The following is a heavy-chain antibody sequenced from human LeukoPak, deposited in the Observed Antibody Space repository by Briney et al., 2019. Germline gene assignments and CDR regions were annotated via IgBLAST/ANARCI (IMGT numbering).Heavy chain of an antibody. J-gene: IGHJ4*02. V-gene: IGHV3-74*01. CDR3: ARGCCSSSWNECDY. Sequence: GGSLRLSCAASLFTGSSYAMSWFRQAPGKGLVWVSRINGDGSTTYYADSVKGRFTISRDNAKNTLYLQMNSLRAEDTAVYYCARGCCSSSWNECDYWGQGTLVTVSS. CDR2: INGDGSTT. D-gene: IGHD1-1*01. CDR1: LFTGSSYA.